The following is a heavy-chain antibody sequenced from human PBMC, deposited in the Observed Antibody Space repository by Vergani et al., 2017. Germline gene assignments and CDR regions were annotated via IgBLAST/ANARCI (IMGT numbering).Heavy chain of an antibody. J-gene: IGHJ4*02. Sequence: QVQLQESGPGLVKPSQTLSLTCTVSGGSISSGSYYWSWIRQPAGKGLEWIGRIYTSGSTNYNPSLKSRVTISVDTSKNQFSLKLSSVTAADTAVYYCARVTDSYGLYYFDYWGQGTLVTVSS. V-gene: IGHV4-61*02. CDR1: GGSISSGSYY. CDR3: ARVTDSYGLYYFDY. D-gene: IGHD5-18*01. CDR2: IYTSGST.